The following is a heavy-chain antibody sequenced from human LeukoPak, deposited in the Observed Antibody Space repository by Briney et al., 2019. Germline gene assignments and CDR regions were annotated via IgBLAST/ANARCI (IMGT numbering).Heavy chain of an antibody. CDR2: IIPILGIA. CDR3: ARRVAVARRDAFDI. V-gene: IGHV1-69*04. Sequence: ASVKVSCKASGGTFSSYAISWVRQAPGQGLGWMGRIIPILGIANYAQKFQGRVTITADKSTSTAYMELSSLRSEDAAVYYCARRVAVARRDAFDIWGQGTMVTVSS. CDR1: GGTFSSYA. J-gene: IGHJ3*02. D-gene: IGHD6-19*01.